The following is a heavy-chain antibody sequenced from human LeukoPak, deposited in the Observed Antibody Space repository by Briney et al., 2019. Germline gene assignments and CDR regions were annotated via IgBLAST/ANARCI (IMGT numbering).Heavy chain of an antibody. CDR2: ISGSGGST. D-gene: IGHD1-26*01. J-gene: IGHJ5*02. V-gene: IGHV3-23*01. CDR3: AKVGSYSEKGNWFDP. Sequence: GGSLRLSCAASGFTFSSYAMSWVRQAPGKGLEWVSAISGSGGSTYYADSVKGRFTISRDNSKNTLYLQMNSLRAEDTAVYYRAKVGSYSEKGNWFDPWGQGTLVTVSS. CDR1: GFTFSSYA.